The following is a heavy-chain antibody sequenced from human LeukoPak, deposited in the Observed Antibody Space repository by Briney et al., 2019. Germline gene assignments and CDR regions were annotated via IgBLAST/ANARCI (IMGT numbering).Heavy chain of an antibody. CDR2: ISSSGTFI. Sequence: GGSLRLSCAGSGFTFSTYFMNWVRQAPGKGLEWVSSISSSGTFIYYTDSVKGRFSISRDNAKNSLYLQMNSLSAEDMAFYYCAKSRRLEQLAAFDYWGQGTLVTVSS. J-gene: IGHJ4*02. CDR3: AKSRRLEQLAAFDY. D-gene: IGHD6-13*01. CDR1: GFTFSTYF. V-gene: IGHV3-21*01.